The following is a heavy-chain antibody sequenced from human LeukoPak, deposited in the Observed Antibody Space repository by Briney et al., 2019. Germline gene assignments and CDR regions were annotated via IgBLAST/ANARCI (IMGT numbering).Heavy chain of an antibody. V-gene: IGHV4-59*01. J-gene: IGHJ3*02. CDR1: GASISTYY. CDR2: LYSRGSP. CDR3: ARLQPNSGEWAFDI. Sequence: PSETLSLTCTVSGASISTYYWSWIRQSPGKGLEWIGYLYSRGSPNYNPSLKHRVTISVDTSKNHFSLTLSSVTAADTAVYYCARLQPNSGEWAFDIWGQGTMVTVSS. D-gene: IGHD1-1*01.